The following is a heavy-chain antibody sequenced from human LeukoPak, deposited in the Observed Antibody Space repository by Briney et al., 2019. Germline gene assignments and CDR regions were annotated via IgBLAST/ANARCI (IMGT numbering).Heavy chain of an antibody. V-gene: IGHV1-69*15. CDR1: GGTFSSYA. CDR2: IIPIFGTA. Sequence: EASVKVSCKASGGTFSSYAISWVRQAPGQGLEWMGRIIPIFGTANYAQKFRGRVTITADESTSTAYMELSSLRSEDTAVYYCARDSNIAAASLQTLVDWGQGTLVTVSS. D-gene: IGHD6-13*01. J-gene: IGHJ4*02. CDR3: ARDSNIAAASLQTLVD.